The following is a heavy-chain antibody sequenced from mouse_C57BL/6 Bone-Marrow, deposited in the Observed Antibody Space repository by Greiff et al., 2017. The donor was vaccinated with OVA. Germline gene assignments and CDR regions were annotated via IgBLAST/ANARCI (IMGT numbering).Heavy chain of an antibody. J-gene: IGHJ2*01. CDR1: GFTFSSYA. CDR3: AREVLSYFDY. V-gene: IGHV5-4*01. CDR2: ISDGGSYT. Sequence: DVMLVESGGGLVKPGGSLKLSCAASGFTFSSYAMSWVRQTPEKRLEWVATISDGGSYTYYPDNVKGRFTISRDNAKNNLYLQMSHLKSEDTAMYYCAREVLSYFDYWGQGTTLTVSS.